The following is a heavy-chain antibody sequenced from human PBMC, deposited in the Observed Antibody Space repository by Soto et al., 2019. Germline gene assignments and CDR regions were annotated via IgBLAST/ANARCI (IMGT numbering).Heavy chain of an antibody. CDR1: GYSFTSYW. CDR2: IDPSDSYT. D-gene: IGHD6-13*01. V-gene: IGHV5-10-1*01. J-gene: IGHJ5*02. CDR3: ARRHSSSSAFAP. Sequence: GESLKISCKGSGYSFTSYWINWVRQVPGKGLEWMGRIDPSDSYTNYSPSFQGHVTISADKSISTAYLQWSSLKASDTAMYYCARRHSSSSAFAPWGQGTLVTVSS.